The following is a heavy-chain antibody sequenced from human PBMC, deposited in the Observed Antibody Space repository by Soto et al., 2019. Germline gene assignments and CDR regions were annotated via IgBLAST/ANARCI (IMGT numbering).Heavy chain of an antibody. CDR1: GYTFTSYA. Sequence: QVQLVQSGAEVKNTGASVKVSCKASGYTFTSYAINWVRQATGQGLEWMGWMNPNSGNTGYAQKFQGRVTMTRNTSISTAYMELSSLRSEDTAVYFCAREHSSSWRFDYWGQGTLVTVSS. J-gene: IGHJ4*02. CDR2: MNPNSGNT. V-gene: IGHV1-8*01. CDR3: AREHSSSWRFDY. D-gene: IGHD6-13*01.